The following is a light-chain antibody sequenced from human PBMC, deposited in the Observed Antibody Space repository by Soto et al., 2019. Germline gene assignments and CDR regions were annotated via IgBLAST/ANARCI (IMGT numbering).Light chain of an antibody. CDR1: SSNIGSNS. J-gene: IGLJ1*01. CDR3: AAWDDSLNGYV. V-gene: IGLV1-44*01. CDR2: NTN. Sequence: QSVLTQPPSASGTPGQRVTISCSGSSSNIGSNSVSWYQQLPGAAPKLLIYNTNQRPSGVPARFFGSKSGTSASLAISGLQSGDEADYYCAAWDDSLNGYVFGTGTKLTVL.